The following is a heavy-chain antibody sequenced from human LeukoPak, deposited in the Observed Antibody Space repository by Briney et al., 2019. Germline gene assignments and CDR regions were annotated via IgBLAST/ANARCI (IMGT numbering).Heavy chain of an antibody. J-gene: IGHJ4*02. D-gene: IGHD3-10*01. Sequence: SETLSLTCTVSGGSFSNSNYYWSWIRQPPGKELEWIASINYGGTTYYNPSLKSRVAISVDTSKSQFSLRLSSVTAADTAVYLCARYVVYGSGKYYFDYWGQGSLVTASS. CDR3: ARYVVYGSGKYYFDY. CDR2: INYGGTT. CDR1: GGSFSNSNYY. V-gene: IGHV4-39*01.